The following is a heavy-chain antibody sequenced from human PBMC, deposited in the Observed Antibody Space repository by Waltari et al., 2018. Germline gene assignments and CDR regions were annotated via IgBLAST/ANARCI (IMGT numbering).Heavy chain of an antibody. CDR1: GLPSKTYR. CDR3: ARETSYSARIFDY. V-gene: IGHV3-21*01. Sequence: EVQLVDAGGGLGTPGGSLRLSCAAFGLPSKTYRTTWVRQAPGKGLEWVSSISSTGTYKYYSDSVRGRFTISRDSAKKSLYLQMNSLRAEDTAVYYCARETSYSARIFDYWGQGTLVTVSS. CDR2: ISSTGTYK. D-gene: IGHD5-18*01. J-gene: IGHJ4*02.